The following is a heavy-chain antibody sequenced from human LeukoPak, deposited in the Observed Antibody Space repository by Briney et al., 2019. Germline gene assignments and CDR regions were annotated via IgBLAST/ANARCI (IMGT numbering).Heavy chain of an antibody. V-gene: IGHV3-21*01. CDR3: ARLGYCSGGSCYSGVQFGY. CDR2: ISSSSSYI. D-gene: IGHD2-15*01. CDR1: GFTFSSYS. Sequence: GGSLRLSCAASGFTFSSYSMNWVRQAPGKGLEWVSSISSSSSYIYYADSVKGRFTISRDNAKNSLYLQMNSLRAEDTAVYYCARLGYCSGGSCYSGVQFGYWGQGTLVTVSS. J-gene: IGHJ4*02.